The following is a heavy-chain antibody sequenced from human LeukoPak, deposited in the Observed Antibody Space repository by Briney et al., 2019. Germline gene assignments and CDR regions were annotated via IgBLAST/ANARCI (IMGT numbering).Heavy chain of an antibody. V-gene: IGHV5-51*01. D-gene: IGHD4-17*01. CDR3: ARSPTGVTNSLFDY. CDR1: GYSFTSYW. J-gene: IGHJ4*02. Sequence: GEPLKISCKGSGYSFTSYWIGWVRQMPGKGLEWIGIIYPRDSDTRYSPSFQGQVIISANKSISTAYLQWSSLKASDTAMYYCARSPTGVTNSLFDYWGQGTLVTVSS. CDR2: IYPRDSDT.